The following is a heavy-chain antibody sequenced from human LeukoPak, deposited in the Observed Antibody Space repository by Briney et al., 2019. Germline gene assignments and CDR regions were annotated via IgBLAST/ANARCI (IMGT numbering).Heavy chain of an antibody. V-gene: IGHV1-2*02. J-gene: IGHJ6*03. CDR2: INPNTGGT. CDR3: ARSSGYYSSLFYMHV. CDR1: GYTFTDYY. Sequence: ASVKVSCKASGYTFTDYYIHWVRQAPGQGLEWMGWINPNTGGTNYAQKFQGRVTVTWDTSISTAYMELSRLRSDDTAVYYCARSSGYYSSLFYMHVWGKGTTVTVSS. D-gene: IGHD3-22*01.